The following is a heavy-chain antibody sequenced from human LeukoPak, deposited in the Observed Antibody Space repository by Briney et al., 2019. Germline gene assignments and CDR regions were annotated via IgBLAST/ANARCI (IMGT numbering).Heavy chain of an antibody. J-gene: IGHJ4*02. CDR2: MNPNSGNT. CDR1: GYTFTSYV. CDR3: ARGLYDFWSGYYSGVDY. V-gene: IGHV1-8*01. Sequence: ASVKVSCKASGYTFTSYVINWVRQATGQGLEWMGWMNPNSGNTGYAQKFQGRVTMTRNTSISTAYMELSSLRSEDTAVYYCARGLYDFWSGYYSGVDYWGQGTLVTVSS. D-gene: IGHD3-3*01.